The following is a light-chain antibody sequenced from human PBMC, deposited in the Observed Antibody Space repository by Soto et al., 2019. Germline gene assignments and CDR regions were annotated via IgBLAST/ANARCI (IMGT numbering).Light chain of an antibody. J-gene: IGKJ4*01. CDR1: RDVGSD. CDR2: AAS. CDR3: QQVNVYPST. Sequence: TQMTQSPLSLSASVGEKTIITCRASRDVGSDVSWYQQKPGQAPKLVIYAASNLYTGVPSRFSGRRSGTEFTLTISSLQPEDFATYYCQQVNVYPSTFGGGTKVDI. V-gene: IGKV1-17*01.